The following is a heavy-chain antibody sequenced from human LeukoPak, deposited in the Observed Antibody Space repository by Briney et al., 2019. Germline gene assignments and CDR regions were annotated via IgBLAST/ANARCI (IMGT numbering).Heavy chain of an antibody. Sequence: PGKSLRLSCAASGFTFSSYAMHWVRQAPGKGLEWVANIKQDGSERYYVDSLKGRFTISRDNAKNSLYLQMNSLRAEDTAVYYCARSISGYPGYYFDYWGQGTLVTVSS. CDR3: ARSISGYPGYYFDY. CDR1: GFTFSSYA. D-gene: IGHD3-22*01. CDR2: IKQDGSER. V-gene: IGHV3-7*01. J-gene: IGHJ4*02.